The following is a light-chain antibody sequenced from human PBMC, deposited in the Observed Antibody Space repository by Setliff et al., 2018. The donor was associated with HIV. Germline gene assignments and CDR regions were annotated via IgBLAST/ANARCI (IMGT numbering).Light chain of an antibody. Sequence: QSALTQPASVSGSPGQSITISCTGTSSDVGSYKLVSWYQHHPGKAPKVMIFEVNKRPSGVSNRFSGSKSGNTAFLTISGLQTEDEADYYCTSYTNNSTYVFGTGTKVTVL. J-gene: IGLJ1*01. CDR1: SSDVGSYKL. V-gene: IGLV2-14*02. CDR3: TSYTNNSTYV. CDR2: EVN.